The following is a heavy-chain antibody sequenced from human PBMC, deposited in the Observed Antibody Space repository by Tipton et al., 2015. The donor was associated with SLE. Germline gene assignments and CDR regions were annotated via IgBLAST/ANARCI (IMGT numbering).Heavy chain of an antibody. Sequence: SLRLSCAASGFAFSSYAMHWVRQAPGKGLEWVAVISYDGSNKYYADSVKGRFTISRDNSKNTLYLQMNSLRAEDTAVYYCARDTHEGYWGQGTLVTVSS. V-gene: IGHV3-30-3*01. CDR1: GFAFSSYA. CDR3: ARDTHEGY. D-gene: IGHD2-15*01. CDR2: ISYDGSNK. J-gene: IGHJ4*02.